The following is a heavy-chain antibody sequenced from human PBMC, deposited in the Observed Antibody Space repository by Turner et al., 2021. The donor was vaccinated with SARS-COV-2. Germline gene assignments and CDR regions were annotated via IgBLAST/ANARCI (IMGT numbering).Heavy chain of an antibody. CDR1: GYTFTGYY. CDR2: INPNSGGT. CDR3: ARPRDYYYYMDV. Sequence: QVQLVQSGAEVQKPGASVKVSCKASGYTFTGYYMHWVRQAPGQGLEWMEWINPNSGGTNYAQKFQGMVTMTRDTSISTAYMELSRLRSDDTAVYYCARPRDYYYYMDVWGKGTTVTVSS. J-gene: IGHJ6*03. V-gene: IGHV1-2*02.